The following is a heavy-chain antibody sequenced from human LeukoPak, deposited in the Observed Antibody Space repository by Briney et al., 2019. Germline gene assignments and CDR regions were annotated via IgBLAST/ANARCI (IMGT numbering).Heavy chain of an antibody. CDR2: ISTNGSTI. J-gene: IGHJ6*03. CDR1: GFTFSDYY. V-gene: IGHV3-11*04. D-gene: IGHD3-22*01. Sequence: GGSLRLSCAASGFTFSDYYISWIRQAPGQGLEWVSYISTNGSTIYYADSLKGRFTISRDNAKNSLYLQMNSLRAEDTAVYYCARCYDSSGYYSNYHMDVWGKGTTVTVS. CDR3: ARCYDSSGYYSNYHMDV.